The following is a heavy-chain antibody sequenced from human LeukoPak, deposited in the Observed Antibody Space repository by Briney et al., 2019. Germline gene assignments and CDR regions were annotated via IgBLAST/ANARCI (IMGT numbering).Heavy chain of an antibody. CDR3: ARLPMAARRILAFDY. J-gene: IGHJ4*02. V-gene: IGHV1-8*03. CDR2: MNPNSGNT. CDR1: GYTFTSYD. D-gene: IGHD6-6*01. Sequence: ASVKVSCKASGYTFTSYDISWVRQATGQGLEWMGWMNPNSGNTGYAQKFQGRVTITRNTSISTAYMELSSLRSEDTAVYYCARLPMAARRILAFDYWGQGTLVTVSS.